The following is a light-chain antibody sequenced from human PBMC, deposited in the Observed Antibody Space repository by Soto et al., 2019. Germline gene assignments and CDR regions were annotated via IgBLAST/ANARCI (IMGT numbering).Light chain of an antibody. CDR2: DAS. CDR1: QSVNSY. V-gene: IGKV3-11*01. J-gene: IGKJ3*01. CDR3: QQRSNWPLT. Sequence: EIVLTQSPATLSLSPGERATLSCRASQSVNSYLAWYQQKPGQAPRLLIYDASNMATGIPARFSGSGSGTDFTLTITSLEPEDFAVYYCQQRSNWPLTFGPGTKVDIK.